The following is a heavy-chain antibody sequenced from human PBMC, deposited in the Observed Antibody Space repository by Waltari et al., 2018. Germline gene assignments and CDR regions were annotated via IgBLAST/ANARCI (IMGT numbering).Heavy chain of an antibody. V-gene: IGHV3-74*01. D-gene: IGHD6-19*01. CDR1: GFTFNSYW. J-gene: IGHJ4*02. CDR2: INSDGSTT. CDR3: ARAVAGFYFDN. Sequence: EVQLVESGGGLVQPGGSLRLSCAASGFTFNSYWMHWVRQVPGKGLVWVSRINSDGSTTTYADSVKGRLTISRDNAKNTLYLQMNSLRAEDMAVYYCARAVAGFYFDNWGQGALVTVSS.